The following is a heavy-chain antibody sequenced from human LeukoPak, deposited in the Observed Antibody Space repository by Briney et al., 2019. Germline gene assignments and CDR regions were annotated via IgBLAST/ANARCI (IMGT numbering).Heavy chain of an antibody. J-gene: IGHJ4*02. D-gene: IGHD3-22*01. CDR1: GFTFSSYS. CDR2: ISSCSSTI. Sequence: GGSLRLSCAASGFTFSSYSMNWVRQAPGKGLEWVSYISSCSSTIYYADSVKGRFTISRDNAKNSLYLQMNSLRAEDTAVYYCARDKPPYYYDSSGYHYFDYWGQGTLVTVSS. V-gene: IGHV3-48*01. CDR3: ARDKPPYYYDSSGYHYFDY.